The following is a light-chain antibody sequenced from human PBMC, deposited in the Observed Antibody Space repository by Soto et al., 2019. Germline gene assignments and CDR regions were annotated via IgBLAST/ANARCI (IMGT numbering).Light chain of an antibody. CDR2: AAS. CDR3: QQTYSHIS. V-gene: IGKV1-39*01. CDR1: QSISSY. Sequence: DIHMTQSPSSLSASVGYIFTITCRASQSISSYLNWYQQKPGKAPKFLIFAASSLQSWVPSRLSGSGSGTDFTLTISSLTPEDFASYHCQQTYSHISFGGGTKVDIK. J-gene: IGKJ4*01.